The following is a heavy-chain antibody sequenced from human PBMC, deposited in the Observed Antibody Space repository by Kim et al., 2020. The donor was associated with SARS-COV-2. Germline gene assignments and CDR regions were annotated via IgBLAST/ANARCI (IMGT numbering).Heavy chain of an antibody. D-gene: IGHD3-10*01. CDR3: ARGIWFGDNT. V-gene: IGHV3-48*03. CDR2: FSRSGVTI. J-gene: IGHJ5*02. Sequence: GGSLRLSCAGSGFTLSNYEMNWFRQAPGKGLEWVSHFSRSGVTIYYADLVKGRFTIPRDNAKNSLFLQMNTLKAEDPAVYYCARGIWFGDNTWGQGILAT. CDR1: GFTLSNYE.